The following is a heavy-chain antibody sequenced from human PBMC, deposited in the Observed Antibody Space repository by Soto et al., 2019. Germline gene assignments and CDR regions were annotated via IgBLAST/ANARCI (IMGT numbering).Heavy chain of an antibody. CDR3: ARVAGITMVRGVNQYYFDY. V-gene: IGHV4-30-2*01. D-gene: IGHD3-10*01. CDR1: GGSISSGGYS. J-gene: IGHJ4*02. Sequence: SETLSLTCAVSGGSISSGGYSWSWIRQPPGKGLEWIGYIYHSGSTYYNPSLKSRVTISVDRSKNQFSLKLSSVTAADTAVYYCARVAGITMVRGVNQYYFDYWGQGTLVTVSS. CDR2: IYHSGST.